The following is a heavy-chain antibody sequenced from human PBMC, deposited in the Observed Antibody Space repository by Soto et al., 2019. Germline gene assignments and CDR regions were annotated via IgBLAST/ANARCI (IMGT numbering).Heavy chain of an antibody. CDR3: ARTGVEMATISYVYY. D-gene: IGHD5-12*01. V-gene: IGHV4-61*08. J-gene: IGHJ4*02. Sequence: PSETLSLTCTVSGGSISRDDFYWSWIRQHPGKGLEWIGYIYYSGSTNYNPSLKSRVTISVDTSKNQFSLKLSSVTAADTAVYYCARTGVEMATISYVYYWDQGTLVTVS. CDR1: GGSISRDDFY. CDR2: IYYSGST.